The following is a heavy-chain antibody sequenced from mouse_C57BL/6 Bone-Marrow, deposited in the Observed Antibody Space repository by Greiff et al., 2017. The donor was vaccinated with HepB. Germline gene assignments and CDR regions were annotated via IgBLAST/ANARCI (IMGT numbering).Heavy chain of an antibody. CDR1: GYTFTSYW. Sequence: QVQLKQPGAELVKPGASVKLSCKASGYTFTSYWMHWVKQRPGRGLEWIGRIDPNSGGTKYNEKFKSKATLTVDKPSSTAYMQLSSLTSEDSAVYYCARQVYYVDFYYAMDYWGQGTSVTVSS. CDR2: IDPNSGGT. D-gene: IGHD1-1*01. CDR3: ARQVYYVDFYYAMDY. J-gene: IGHJ4*01. V-gene: IGHV1-72*01.